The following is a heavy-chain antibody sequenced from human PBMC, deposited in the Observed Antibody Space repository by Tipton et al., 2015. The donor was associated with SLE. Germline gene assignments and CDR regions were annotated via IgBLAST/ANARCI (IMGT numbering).Heavy chain of an antibody. CDR2: INSKNGNT. J-gene: IGHJ4*02. CDR1: GYTFTDFY. Sequence: QLVQSGAEVRKPGASVKVSCKASGYTFTDFYMHWVRQAPGQGLEWMGRINSKNGNTNFAQNFQGRVTMTRDTSISTAYMELNSLRSDDTAVYFCARVYGGNSDYWGQGTLVTVSS. CDR3: ARVYGGNSDY. V-gene: IGHV1-2*06. D-gene: IGHD4-23*01.